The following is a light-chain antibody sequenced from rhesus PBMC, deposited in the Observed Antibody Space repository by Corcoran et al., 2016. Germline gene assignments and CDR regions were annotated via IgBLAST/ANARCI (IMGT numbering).Light chain of an antibody. CDR3: QQYNSPPLT. J-gene: IGKJ4*01. CDR2: YAS. Sequence: DIQMTQSPSSLSASVGDRVTITCRSSQDINDYLSWYHQRPGKAPKALIFYASCLETGVPSRFSGNRTGTDFALTISGLPPEDIGTYFCQQYNSPPLTFGGGTKVEIK. CDR1: QDINDY. V-gene: IGKV1-66*01.